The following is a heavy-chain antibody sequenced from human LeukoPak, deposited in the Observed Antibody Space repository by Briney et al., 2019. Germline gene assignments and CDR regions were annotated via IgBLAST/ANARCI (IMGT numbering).Heavy chain of an antibody. CDR3: ARETLSSSWTYDY. V-gene: IGHV3-48*01. CDR2: ISTSSTLI. D-gene: IGHD6-13*01. Sequence: GGSLRLSCTASGFTFSSYNMNWVRQAPGKGLEWVSYISTSSTLIYYADSVQGRFTISRDNARNPLYLQMTGLRAEDTAVYYCARETLSSSWTYDYWGQGTLVTVSS. J-gene: IGHJ4*02. CDR1: GFTFSSYN.